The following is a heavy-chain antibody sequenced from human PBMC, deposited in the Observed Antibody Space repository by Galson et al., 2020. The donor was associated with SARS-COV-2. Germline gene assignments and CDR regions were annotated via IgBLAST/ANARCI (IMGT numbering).Heavy chain of an antibody. Sequence: SETLSLTCTVAGGSISSGSYYWSWIRQPAGKGLEWIGRIYTSGSTNYNPSLKSRVTISVDTSKNQFSLKLSSVTAADTAVYYCARTPAGLGAFDIWGQGTMVTVSS. V-gene: IGHV4-61*02. CDR1: GGSISSGSYY. CDR2: IYTSGST. CDR3: ARTPAGLGAFDI. D-gene: IGHD3-9*01. J-gene: IGHJ3*02.